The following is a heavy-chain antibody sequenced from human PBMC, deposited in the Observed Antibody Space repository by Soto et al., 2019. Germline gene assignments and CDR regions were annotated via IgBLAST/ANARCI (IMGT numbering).Heavy chain of an antibody. J-gene: IGHJ4*02. V-gene: IGHV4-59*01. D-gene: IGHD3-22*01. CDR3: ARSSGDYYFPPLDF. Sequence: PSETLSLTCTVSGGFISSDYWSWIRQPPGKGLEWIGYTHYSGSTNYNPSLKSRVTISIVTSKNQFSLKLSSVTAADTAVYYCARSSGDYYFPPLDFWGQGTLVTVSS. CDR2: THYSGST. CDR1: GGFISSDY.